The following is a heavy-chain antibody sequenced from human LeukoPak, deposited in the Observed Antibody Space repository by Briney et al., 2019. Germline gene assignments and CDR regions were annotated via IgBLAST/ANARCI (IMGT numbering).Heavy chain of an antibody. CDR1: GITFSRYG. V-gene: IGHV3-30*02. CDR2: IRYDGSIK. CDR3: ARAKPKNMVRGLIMRRESRYYFDY. D-gene: IGHD3-10*01. J-gene: IGHJ4*02. Sequence: GGSLRLSCAASGITFSRYGMHWVRQAPGKGLEWVTFIRYDGSIKYYADSVKGRFTISRDNSKSTSYIQMNSLRAEDTAVYYCARAKPKNMVRGLIMRRESRYYFDYWGQGTLVTVSS.